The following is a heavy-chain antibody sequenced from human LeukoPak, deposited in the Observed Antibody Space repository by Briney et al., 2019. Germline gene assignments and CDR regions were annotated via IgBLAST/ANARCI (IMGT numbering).Heavy chain of an antibody. D-gene: IGHD4-17*01. J-gene: IGHJ4*02. Sequence: GGSLRLPCAASGFTFSSYAMIWVRQAPGKGLEWVSAISGSGGSTYYADSVKGRFTISRDNSKNTLYLQMNSLRAEDTAVYYCAKGITVTTDFDYWGQGTLVTVSS. V-gene: IGHV3-23*01. CDR2: ISGSGGST. CDR3: AKGITVTTDFDY. CDR1: GFTFSSYA.